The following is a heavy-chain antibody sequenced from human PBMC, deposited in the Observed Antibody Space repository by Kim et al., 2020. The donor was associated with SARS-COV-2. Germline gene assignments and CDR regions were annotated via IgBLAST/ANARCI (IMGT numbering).Heavy chain of an antibody. J-gene: IGHJ4*02. CDR1: GYSFTSYW. D-gene: IGHD2-15*01. V-gene: IGHV5-51*01. CDR2: IYPGDSDT. CDR3: ATYDLGYCSGGSCYSGRGFDY. Sequence: GESLKISCKGSGYSFTSYWIGWVRQMPGKGLEWMGIIYPGDSDTRYSPSFQGQVTISADKSISTAYLQWSSLKASDTAMYYCATYDLGYCSGGSCYSGRGFDYWGQGTLVTVSS.